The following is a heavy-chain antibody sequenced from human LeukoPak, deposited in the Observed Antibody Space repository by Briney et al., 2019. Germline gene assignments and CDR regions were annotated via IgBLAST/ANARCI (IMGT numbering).Heavy chain of an antibody. V-gene: IGHV1-2*06. CDR2: INPNSGGT. CDR1: GYTFTGYY. CDR3: ARADDSSGYWDYYYMDV. J-gene: IGHJ6*03. Sequence: ASVKVSCKASGYTFTGYYMHWVRQAPGQGLEWMGRINPNSGGTNYAQKFQGRVTMTRDTSISTAYMELSRLRSDGTAVYYCARADDSSGYWDYYYMDVWGKGTTVTVSS. D-gene: IGHD3-22*01.